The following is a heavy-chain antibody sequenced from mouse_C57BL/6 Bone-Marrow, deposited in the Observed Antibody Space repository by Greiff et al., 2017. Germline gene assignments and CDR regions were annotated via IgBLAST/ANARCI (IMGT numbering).Heavy chain of an antibody. V-gene: IGHV1-81*01. CDR1: GYTFTSYG. CDR2: IYPRSGNT. D-gene: IGHD2-5*01. CDR3: ARHDYYSNYFWFAY. J-gene: IGHJ3*01. Sequence: QVQLQQSGAELARPGASVKLSCKASGYTFTSYGIRWVKQRTGQGLEWIGEIYPRSGNTYYNEKFKGKATLTADKASSTVYMELSRLTSEDSAVYFWARHDYYSNYFWFAYWGQGTLVTVSA.